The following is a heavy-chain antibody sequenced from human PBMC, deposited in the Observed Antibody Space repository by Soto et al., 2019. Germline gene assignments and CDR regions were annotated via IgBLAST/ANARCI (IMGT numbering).Heavy chain of an antibody. Sequence: QITLKESGPTLVKPTQTLTLTCTFSGFSLSTSGVGVGWIRQPPGKALAWLALIYWDDAKRYSPSLKSRLTITKVPSKNPPVLTMASMDPVDTAPYYCAHSLLVVRSDAFDIRGQGTMVTVSS. V-gene: IGHV2-5*02. CDR2: IYWDDAK. CDR1: GFSLSTSGVG. CDR3: AHSLLVVRSDAFDI. D-gene: IGHD2-8*01. J-gene: IGHJ3*02.